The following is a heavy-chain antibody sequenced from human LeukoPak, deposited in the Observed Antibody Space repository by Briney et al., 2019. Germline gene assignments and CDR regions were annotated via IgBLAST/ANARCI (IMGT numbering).Heavy chain of an antibody. D-gene: IGHD3-16*02. Sequence: PGGSLRLSCAASGFTFSDYYMSWIRQAPGKGLEWVSYISSSGSTIYYAGSVKGRFTISRDNAKNSLYLQMNSLRAEDTAVYYCARDLRGLGELSLDDYWGQGTLVTVSS. CDR2: ISSSGSTI. CDR1: GFTFSDYY. CDR3: ARDLRGLGELSLDDY. V-gene: IGHV3-11*01. J-gene: IGHJ4*02.